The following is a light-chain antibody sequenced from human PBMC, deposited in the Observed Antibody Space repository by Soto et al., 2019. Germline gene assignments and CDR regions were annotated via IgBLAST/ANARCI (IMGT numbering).Light chain of an antibody. CDR1: SSNIESDS. CDR3: AAWDGSLNAYV. Sequence: SVLTQPPSASGTPGQRVTISCSGSSSNIESDSVNWFQHLPGTTPKLLIYGNNQRPSGVPDRFSGSKSGTSASLVISGLQSEDEADYYCAAWDGSLNAYVFGTGTNVTVL. V-gene: IGLV1-44*01. J-gene: IGLJ1*01. CDR2: GNN.